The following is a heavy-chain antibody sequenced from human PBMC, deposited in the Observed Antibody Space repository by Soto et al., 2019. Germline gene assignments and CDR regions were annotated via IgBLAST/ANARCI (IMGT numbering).Heavy chain of an antibody. Sequence: SVKVSCKAPGDTFTSYYLNWVRQAPGQGLEWMGGIIPIFGTANYAQKFQGRVTITADESTSTAYMELSSLRSEDTAVYYCARGGYNWNPFDYWGQGTLVTVSS. CDR3: ARGGYNWNPFDY. J-gene: IGHJ4*02. D-gene: IGHD1-20*01. V-gene: IGHV1-69*13. CDR1: GDTFTSYY. CDR2: IIPIFGTA.